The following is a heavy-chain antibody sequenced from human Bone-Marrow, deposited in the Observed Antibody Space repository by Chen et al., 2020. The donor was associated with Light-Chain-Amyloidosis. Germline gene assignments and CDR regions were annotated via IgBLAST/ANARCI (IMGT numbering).Heavy chain of an antibody. CDR2: FYHGGSP. D-gene: IGHD1-26*01. J-gene: IGHJ4*02. CDR1: RNSIRRGYF. CDR3: ARGAVGGTTGV. Sequence: VLLQQSAPGLVKPSETLSLICAVSRNSIRRGYFWGWLRQPPGTGLEWIGVLDFYHGGSPYYRPSLKSRVTITADTAKNQFSLNLTTVTAADTATYYCARGAVGGTTGVWGQGTLVTVSS. V-gene: IGHV4-38-2*01.